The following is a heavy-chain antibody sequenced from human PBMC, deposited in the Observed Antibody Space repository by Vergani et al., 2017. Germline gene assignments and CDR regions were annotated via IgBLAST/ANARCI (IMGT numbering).Heavy chain of an antibody. D-gene: IGHD2/OR15-2a*01. V-gene: IGHV3-33*01. J-gene: IGHJ4*02. CDR1: GFIFKNHG. CDR3: VRHSLFRSCKSVNCSSWDY. Sequence: QVQLVESGGGVVQPGTSLRLSCAASGFIFKNHGMQWVRQAPGKGLEWVALIWDDGSKKNYGDSMKGRFTISRDNSKDTLYLEMNSLRGEDSAVYYCVRHSLFRSCKSVNCSSWDYWGQGTTVTVCS. CDR2: IWDDGSKK.